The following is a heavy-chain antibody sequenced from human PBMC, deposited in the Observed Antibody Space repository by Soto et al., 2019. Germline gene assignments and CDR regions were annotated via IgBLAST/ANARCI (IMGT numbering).Heavy chain of an antibody. CDR3: ARALIQLWPHYYYGMDV. V-gene: IGHV4-30-4*01. J-gene: IGHJ6*02. D-gene: IGHD5-18*01. CDR1: GGSISSGDYY. CDR2: IYYSGNT. Sequence: SETLSLTCTVSGGSISSGDYYWSWIRQPPGKGLEWIGYIYYSGNTYYNPSLKSRVTISVDTSKNQFSLELSSVTAADTAVYYCARALIQLWPHYYYGMDVWGQGTTVTVSS.